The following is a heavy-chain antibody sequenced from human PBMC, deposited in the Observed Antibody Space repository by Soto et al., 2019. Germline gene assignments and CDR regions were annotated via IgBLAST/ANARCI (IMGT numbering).Heavy chain of an antibody. J-gene: IGHJ4*02. V-gene: IGHV3-74*01. CDR2: INSDGSST. D-gene: IGHD3-22*01. CDR1: GFTFSNYW. Sequence: GGSLRLSCAASGFTFSNYWMHWVRQAPGKGLVWVSRINSDGSSTNYADSVKGRFTISRDNAKNTLYLQMNSLGAEDTAVYYCARGPLGHNYDISGYLNYWGQGTLVTVSS. CDR3: ARGPLGHNYDISGYLNY.